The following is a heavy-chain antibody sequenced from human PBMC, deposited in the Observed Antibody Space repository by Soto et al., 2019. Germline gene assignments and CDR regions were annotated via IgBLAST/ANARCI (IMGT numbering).Heavy chain of an antibody. D-gene: IGHD2-2*01. Sequence: GGSLRLSCAASGFTVSSNYMSWVRQAPGKGLEWVSLISSGGDTYYAHSVKGRFTISRDNSKNTLYLQMNSLGADDTAVYYCARNSTSAHGGILGYWGQGTLVTVSS. CDR1: GFTVSSNY. J-gene: IGHJ4*02. CDR3: ARNSTSAHGGILGY. CDR2: ISSGGDT. V-gene: IGHV3-66*01.